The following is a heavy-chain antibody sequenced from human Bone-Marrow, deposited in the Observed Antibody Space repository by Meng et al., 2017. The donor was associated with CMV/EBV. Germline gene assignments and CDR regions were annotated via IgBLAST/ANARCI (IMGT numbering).Heavy chain of an antibody. CDR2: INPSGGST. CDR1: GYTFTGYY. V-gene: IGHV1-46*01. Sequence: ASVKVSCKASGYTFTGYYMHWVRQAPGQGLEWMGWINPSGGSTSYAQKFQGRVTMTRDTSTSTVYMELSSLRSEDTAVYYCARDLVSSYDFWSGYYIWSESGTKVNGMDVWGQGTTVTVSS. D-gene: IGHD3-3*01. J-gene: IGHJ6*02. CDR3: ARDLVSSYDFWSGYYIWSESGTKVNGMDV.